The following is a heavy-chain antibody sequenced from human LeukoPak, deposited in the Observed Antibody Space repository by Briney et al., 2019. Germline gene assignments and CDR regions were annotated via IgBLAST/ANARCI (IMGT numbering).Heavy chain of an antibody. CDR3: ATLGYSSSSEVD. CDR1: GYSIRSGYY. CDR2: IYHSGST. D-gene: IGHD6-6*01. J-gene: IGHJ4*02. Sequence: PSENLSLTCDVSGYSIRSGYYWGWIRQPPGKGLEWIGSIYHSGSTYYNPSLKSRVTVSVDTSKNQFSLKVNSVTAADTAVYYCATLGYSSSSEVDWGQGTLVTVSS. V-gene: IGHV4-38-2*01.